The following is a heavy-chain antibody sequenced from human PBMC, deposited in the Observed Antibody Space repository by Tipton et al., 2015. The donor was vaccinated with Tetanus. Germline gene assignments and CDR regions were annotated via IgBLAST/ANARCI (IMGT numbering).Heavy chain of an antibody. J-gene: IGHJ6*02. CDR2: IYYSGST. CDR1: GDSISSGDYY. D-gene: IGHD2/OR15-2a*01. Sequence: TLSLTCTVSGDSISSGDYYWSWIRQHPGKGLEWIGYIYYSGSTNYNPSLKSRLSISVGTSKNQFSLRLSSVTAADTAVYFCARDPGGCTSSTCYRGRYYYFGMDVWGQGTTVTVSS. V-gene: IGHV4-31*03. CDR3: ARDPGGCTSSTCYRGRYYYFGMDV.